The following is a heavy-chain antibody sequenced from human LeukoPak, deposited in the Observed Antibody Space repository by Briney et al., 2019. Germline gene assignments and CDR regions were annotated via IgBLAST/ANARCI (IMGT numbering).Heavy chain of an antibody. V-gene: IGHV3-30-3*01. CDR1: GFTFSSYA. J-gene: IGHJ4*02. D-gene: IGHD6-19*01. CDR3: TKGSHSSAWDY. Sequence: GGSLRLSCAASGFTFSSYAMHWVRQAPGKGLEWVAVISYDGSNKYYADSVKGRFTISRDNSKNTLCLQMNSLRAEDTAVYYCTKGSHSSAWDYWGQGTLVTISS. CDR2: ISYDGSNK.